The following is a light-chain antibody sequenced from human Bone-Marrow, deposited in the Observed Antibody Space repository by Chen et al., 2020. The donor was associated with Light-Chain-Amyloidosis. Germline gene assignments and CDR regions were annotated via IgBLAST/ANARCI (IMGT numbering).Light chain of an antibody. J-gene: IGLJ1*01. CDR1: RSSVGGDNL. Sequence: HSALTLPPSVSGFPGHSITISCTGTRSSVGGDNLVSWHQQHPDKAPKLMIYEVTNRPAWVPDRFAGSKSDNTASLTISGLQTEDEADYFCSSYTITNTLVFGSGTRVTGL. CDR2: EVT. V-gene: IGLV2-14*01. CDR3: SSYTITNTLV.